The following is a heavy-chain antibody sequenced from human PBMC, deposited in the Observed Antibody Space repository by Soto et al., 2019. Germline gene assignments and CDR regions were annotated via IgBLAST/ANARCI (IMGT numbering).Heavy chain of an antibody. V-gene: IGHV3-9*01. J-gene: IGHJ4*02. Sequence: QPGGSLRLSCAASGFTFDNYAMHWVWQAPGKGLEWVSGISWNSNTIAYADSVKGRFTISRDNAKNSLYLQMNSLRAEDTAFYYCAKDTGPNWGQGTLVTVSS. CDR1: GFTFDNYA. CDR2: ISWNSNTI. CDR3: AKDTGPN.